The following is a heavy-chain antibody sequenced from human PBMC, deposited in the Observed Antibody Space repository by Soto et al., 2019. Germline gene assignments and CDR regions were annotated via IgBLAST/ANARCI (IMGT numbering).Heavy chain of an antibody. CDR3: AKDRTSGATPGDALDI. CDR2: ISSSSSNT. Sequence: AGGSLRLSCAASSFTFSSYTMNWVRQAPGKGLEWVSSISSSSSNTYYADSVKGRFTISRDNSKKMLYVEMNSLRAEDTAVYYCAKDRTSGATPGDALDIWGQGTKVTVSS. D-gene: IGHD1-26*01. V-gene: IGHV3-23*01. CDR1: SFTFSSYT. J-gene: IGHJ3*02.